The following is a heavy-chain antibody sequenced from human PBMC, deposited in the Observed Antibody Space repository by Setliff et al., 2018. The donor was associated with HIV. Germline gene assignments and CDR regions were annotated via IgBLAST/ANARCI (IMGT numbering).Heavy chain of an antibody. Sequence: GSLRLSCAASGFAFSGHQMSWVRQAPGKGLEWVSSISGSGSTTYYADSVKGRLTISRDNSQNALYLHMNSLRAEDTAVYYCAKLQEGHVYSHYDSWGQGTLVTVSS. CDR1: GFAFSGHQ. CDR2: ISGSGSTT. V-gene: IGHV3-23*01. D-gene: IGHD2-21*01. J-gene: IGHJ4*02. CDR3: AKLQEGHVYSHYDS.